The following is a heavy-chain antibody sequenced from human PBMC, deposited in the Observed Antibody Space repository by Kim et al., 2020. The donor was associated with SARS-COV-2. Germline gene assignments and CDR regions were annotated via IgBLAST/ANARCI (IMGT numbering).Heavy chain of an antibody. CDR2: ISWNSGSI. D-gene: IGHD6-13*01. CDR1: GFTFDDYA. CDR3: ASSSSSWYYFDY. J-gene: IGHJ4*02. Sequence: GGSLRLSCAASGFTFDDYAMHWVRQAPGKGLEWVSGISWNSGSIGYADSVKGRFTISRDNAKNSLYLQMNSLRAEDTALYYCASSSSSWYYFDYWGQGTLVTVSS. V-gene: IGHV3-9*01.